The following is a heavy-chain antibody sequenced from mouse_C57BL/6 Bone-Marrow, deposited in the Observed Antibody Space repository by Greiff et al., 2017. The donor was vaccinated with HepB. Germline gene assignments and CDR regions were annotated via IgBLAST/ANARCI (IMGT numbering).Heavy chain of an antibody. Sequence: QVQLQQPGAELVKPGASVKLSCKASGYTFTSYWMQWVKQRPGQGLEWIGEIDPSDSYTNYNQKFKGKATLTVDTSSSTAYMQLSSLTSEDSAVYYCSRGILGYFDYWGQGTTLTVSS. CDR3: SRGILGYFDY. CDR1: GYTFTSYW. J-gene: IGHJ2*01. CDR2: IDPSDSYT. D-gene: IGHD4-1*01. V-gene: IGHV1-50*01.